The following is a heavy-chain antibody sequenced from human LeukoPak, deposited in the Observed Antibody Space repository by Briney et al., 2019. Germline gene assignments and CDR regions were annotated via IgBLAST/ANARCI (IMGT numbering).Heavy chain of an antibody. D-gene: IGHD2-21*02. CDR2: ISNNGNYI. V-gene: IGHV3-21*01. CDR1: GFTFSTYS. J-gene: IGHJ4*02. Sequence: PGGSLRLSCAASGFTFSTYSMNWVRQAPGKGLEWVSSISNNGNYIYYADSVKGRFTISRDNAKNSLYLQMNILRVEDTAVYYCARLYCSGDCYAFDYWGQGTLVTVSS. CDR3: ARLYCSGDCYAFDY.